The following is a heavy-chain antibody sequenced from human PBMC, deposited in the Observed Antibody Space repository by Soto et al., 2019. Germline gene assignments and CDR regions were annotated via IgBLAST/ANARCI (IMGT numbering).Heavy chain of an antibody. D-gene: IGHD5-12*01. CDR3: ASDGDGYNY. J-gene: IGHJ4*02. CDR2: IYSSGST. CDR1: GGSVSSGSYY. V-gene: IGHV4-61*01. Sequence: QVQLQESGPGLVKPSETLSLTCTVSGGSVSSGSYYWSWIRQPPGKGLEWIGYIYSSGSTSYNPSLKSRVTISVDTSKNQFSLKLRSVTGADTGVYYCASDGDGYNYWGKGTLVTVSS.